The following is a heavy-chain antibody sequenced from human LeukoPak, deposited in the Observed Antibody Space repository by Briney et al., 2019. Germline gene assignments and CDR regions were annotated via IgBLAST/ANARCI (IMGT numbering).Heavy chain of an antibody. V-gene: IGHV1-24*01. CDR3: ATAAAGTFYYYGMDV. D-gene: IGHD6-13*01. CDR1: GYTLTELS. J-gene: IGHJ6*02. Sequence: ASVKVSCKVSGYTLTELSMHWVRPAPGKGLEWMGGFGPEDGETIYAQKFQGRVTMTEDTSTDTAYMELSSLRSEDTAVYYCATAAAGTFYYYGMDVWGQGTTVTVSS. CDR2: FGPEDGET.